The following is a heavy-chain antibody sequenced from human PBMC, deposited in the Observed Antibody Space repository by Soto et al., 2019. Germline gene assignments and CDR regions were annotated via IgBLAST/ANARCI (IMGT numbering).Heavy chain of an antibody. CDR1: GYSISLGYY. Sequence: SETLSLTCAVSGYSISLGYYWGWIRQPPGKGLEWIGSIYHSGNTYYNPSLKSRVSISLDTSKNHFSLSLSSMTAADKAVYYCARGGGYDSFDFWGQGIQVTVSS. J-gene: IGHJ4*02. CDR3: ARGGGYDSFDF. V-gene: IGHV4-38-2*01. CDR2: IYHSGNT. D-gene: IGHD2-15*01.